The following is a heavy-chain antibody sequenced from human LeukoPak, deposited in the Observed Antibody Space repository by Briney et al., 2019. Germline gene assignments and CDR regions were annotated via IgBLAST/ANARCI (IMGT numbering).Heavy chain of an antibody. CDR3: AELGITMIGGV. CDR2: ISSSGSTI. V-gene: IGHV3-48*03. D-gene: IGHD3-10*02. Sequence: PGGSLRLSCAAAGLTFSSYERNWVRQAPGKGREGVAYISSSGSTIYYADAVKGRFTISRDNAKNSLYLQMNSLRAEDTAVYYCAELGITMIGGVWGNGTTVTISS. CDR1: GLTFSSYE. J-gene: IGHJ6*04.